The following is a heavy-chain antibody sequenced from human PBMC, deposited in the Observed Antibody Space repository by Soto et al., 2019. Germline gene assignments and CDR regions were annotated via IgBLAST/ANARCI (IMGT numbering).Heavy chain of an antibody. V-gene: IGHV3-33*01. CDR1: GFIFSAYG. Sequence: GQLVESGGGVVQPGGSLRLSCAASGFIFSAYGIHWVRQAPGKGLEWVAIVWNDGINKYYADSVKGRFTISRDNFKNTVDLQMNSLRVEDTAVYYCARLAYSNFLWGLDSWVQGTLVTASS. CDR2: VWNDGINK. D-gene: IGHD1-26*01. J-gene: IGHJ5*01. CDR3: ARLAYSNFLWGLDS.